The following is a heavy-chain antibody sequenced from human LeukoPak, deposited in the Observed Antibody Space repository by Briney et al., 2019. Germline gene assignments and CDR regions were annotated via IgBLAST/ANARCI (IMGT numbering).Heavy chain of an antibody. D-gene: IGHD3-22*01. CDR2: INPIFGTA. J-gene: IGHJ4*02. CDR1: GGTFSRFT. Sequence: ASVKVSCKASGGTFSRFTISWVRQAPGQGFEWMGGINPIFGTANFAQKFQGRVSITADESTSTAFMELSSLRSEDTAVYYCAREWGLESSGYYYAYWGQGTLVTVSS. CDR3: AREWGLESSGYYYAY. V-gene: IGHV1-69*13.